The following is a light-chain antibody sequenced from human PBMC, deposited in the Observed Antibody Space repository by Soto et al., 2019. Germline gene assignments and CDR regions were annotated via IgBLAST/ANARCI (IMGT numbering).Light chain of an antibody. CDR2: AVS. CDR1: SSDVGSYNL. V-gene: IGLV2-23*02. CDR3: CLYAGSSTLV. J-gene: IGLJ3*02. Sequence: QSALTQPASVSGSPGQSITIPCTGTSSDVGSYNLVSWYQQHPGKAPKLMIYAVSKRPSGVSNRFSGSKSGNTASRTISGLQAEDEADYYCCLYAGSSTLVFGGGTKLTVI.